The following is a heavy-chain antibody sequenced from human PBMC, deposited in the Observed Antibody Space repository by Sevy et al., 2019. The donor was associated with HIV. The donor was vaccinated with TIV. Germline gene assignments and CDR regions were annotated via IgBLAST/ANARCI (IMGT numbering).Heavy chain of an antibody. D-gene: IGHD6-19*01. V-gene: IGHV3-48*02. CDR2: ISSSSTI. J-gene: IGHJ4*02. CDR3: ARDLSSGPPYFDS. CDR1: GFTFSSYS. Sequence: GGSLRLSCAASGFTFSSYSMNWVRQAPGKGLEWVSYISSSSTIYYPDSVQGRFTISRDNAKNSLYLQMNSLRDEDTAVYYCARDLSSGPPYFDSWGQGTLVTVSS.